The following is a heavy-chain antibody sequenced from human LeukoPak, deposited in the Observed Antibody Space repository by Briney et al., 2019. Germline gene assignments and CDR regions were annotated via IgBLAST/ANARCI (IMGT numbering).Heavy chain of an antibody. CDR2: IIPIFGTA. J-gene: IGHJ3*02. V-gene: IGHV1-69*05. D-gene: IGHD3-10*01. CDR1: GGTFSSYA. Sequence: ASVKVSCKASGGTFSSYAISWVRQAPGQGLEWMGRIIPIFGTANYAQKFQGRVTITTDESTSTAYMELSSLRSEDTAVYYCARKITMVRGLGAFDIWGQGTMVTVSS. CDR3: ARKITMVRGLGAFDI.